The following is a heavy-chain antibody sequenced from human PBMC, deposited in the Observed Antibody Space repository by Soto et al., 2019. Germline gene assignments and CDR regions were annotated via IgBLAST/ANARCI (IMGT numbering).Heavy chain of an antibody. Sequence: QVQLVQSGAEVKKPGASVKVSCKPAGYTFNTYYLHWVRQAPGHALEWMGVIHPSGGGPTSAQKSLGRLTVTRDTSTSTVLMELSSLRSDDTAVYYCARGGHIAVVTASCDYWGQGTLVTVSS. D-gene: IGHD2-21*02. CDR3: ARGGHIAVVTASCDY. V-gene: IGHV1-46*02. CDR1: GYTFNTYY. J-gene: IGHJ4*02. CDR2: IHPSGGGP.